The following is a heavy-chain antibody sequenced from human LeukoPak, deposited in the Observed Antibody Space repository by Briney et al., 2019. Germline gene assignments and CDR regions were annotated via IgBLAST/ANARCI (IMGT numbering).Heavy chain of an antibody. CDR2: VNPRNGGT. D-gene: IGHD3-10*01. V-gene: IGHV1-2*02. CDR3: ATGAQYGLRGVAYFYYMHV. CDR1: GYPFTGYY. Sequence: ASVKVSCKASGYPFTGYYVHWVRQAPGHGLEWMGLVNPRNGGTHSAQKFQGRVSMTGDTSITTDYMELSSLTSDDTAVYYCATGAQYGLRGVAYFYYMHVWGTGTTVTVSS. J-gene: IGHJ6*03.